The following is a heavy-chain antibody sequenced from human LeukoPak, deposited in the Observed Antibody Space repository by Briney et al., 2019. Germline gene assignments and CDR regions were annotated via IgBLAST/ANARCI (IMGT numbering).Heavy chain of an antibody. Sequence: PSETLSLTCAVYGGSFSGYYWTWIRQPPGKGLGWIGEINHTGSTNYNPSLKSRVTISVDTSKNQFSLRLKYVTAADTAVYYCARGSGGWGPYYYMDVWGKGTTVIVSS. J-gene: IGHJ6*03. CDR2: INHTGST. D-gene: IGHD3-16*01. V-gene: IGHV4-34*01. CDR3: ARGSGGWGPYYYMDV. CDR1: GGSFSGYY.